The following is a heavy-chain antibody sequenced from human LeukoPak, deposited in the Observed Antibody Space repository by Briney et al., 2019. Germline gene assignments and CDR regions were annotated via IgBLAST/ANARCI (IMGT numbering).Heavy chain of an antibody. CDR2: ISSSGSTI. Sequence: PGGPLRLSCAASGFTFSSYEMNWVRQAPGKGLEWVSYISSSGSTIYYADSVKGRFTISRDNAKNSLYLQMNSLRAEDTAVYYCARDCSGGRCPADYYYGMDVWGQGTTVTVSS. V-gene: IGHV3-48*03. CDR3: ARDCSGGRCPADYYYGMDV. CDR1: GFTFSSYE. D-gene: IGHD2-15*01. J-gene: IGHJ6*02.